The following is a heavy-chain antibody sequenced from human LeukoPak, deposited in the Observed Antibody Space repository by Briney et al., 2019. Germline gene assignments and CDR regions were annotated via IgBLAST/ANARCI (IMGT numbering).Heavy chain of an antibody. D-gene: IGHD3-9*01. CDR2: ISSSSSSI. J-gene: IGHJ6*02. V-gene: IGHV3-48*01. CDR1: GITFSSYS. Sequence: GGSLRLSCAASGITFSSYSMNWVRQAPAKGLEWLSYISSSSSSIYYTDSVKGRFTIPRDNAENSLYLQMNSLRAEDTAVYYCARGPPYYDILASYYSGMDVWGQGTTVTVSS. CDR3: ARGPPYYDILASYYSGMDV.